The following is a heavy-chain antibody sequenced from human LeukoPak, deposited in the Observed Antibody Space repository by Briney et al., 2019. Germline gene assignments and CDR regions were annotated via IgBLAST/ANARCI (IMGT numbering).Heavy chain of an antibody. CDR1: GFTFSSYS. J-gene: IGHJ4*02. Sequence: GSLRLSCAASGFTFSSYSMNWVRQPPGKGLEWIGEINHSGSTNYNPSLKSRVTISVDTSKNQFSLKLSSVTAADTAVYYCAGAGWELRYYFDYWGQGTLVTVSS. V-gene: IGHV4-34*08. CDR3: AGAGWELRYYFDY. CDR2: INHSGST. D-gene: IGHD1-26*01.